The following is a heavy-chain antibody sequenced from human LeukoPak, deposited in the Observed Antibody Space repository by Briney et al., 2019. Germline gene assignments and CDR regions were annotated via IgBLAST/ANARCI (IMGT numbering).Heavy chain of an antibody. J-gene: IGHJ4*02. CDR3: ARGTGYCSGGSCGSY. D-gene: IGHD2-15*01. CDR2: ISSSSSYI. Sequence: GGSLRLSCAASGFTFSSYSMNWVRQAPGKGLEWVSSISSSSSYIYYADSVKGRFTISRDNAKNSLYLQMNSLRAEDTAVYYCARGTGYCSGGSCGSYWGQGTLVTVSS. CDR1: GFTFSSYS. V-gene: IGHV3-21*01.